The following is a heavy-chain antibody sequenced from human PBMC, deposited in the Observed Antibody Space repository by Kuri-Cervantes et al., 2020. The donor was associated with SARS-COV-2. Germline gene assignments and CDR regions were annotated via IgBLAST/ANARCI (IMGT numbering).Heavy chain of an antibody. CDR3: ARDVYDFWSGYYY. CDR2: IKQDGSEK. CDR1: GFTFSSYA. D-gene: IGHD3-3*01. Sequence: GGSLRLSCAASGFTFSSYAMRWVRQAPGKGLEWVANIKQDGSEKYYVDSVKGRFTISRDNAKNSLYLQMNSLRAEDTAVYYCARDVYDFWSGYYYWGQGTRVTGSS. J-gene: IGHJ4*02. V-gene: IGHV3-7*03.